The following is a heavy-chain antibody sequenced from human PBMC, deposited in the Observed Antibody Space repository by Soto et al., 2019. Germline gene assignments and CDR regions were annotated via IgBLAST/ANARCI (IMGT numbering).Heavy chain of an antibody. D-gene: IGHD5-18*01. CDR3: AKERGYSYGYDY. Sequence: QVQLVQSGAEVKKPGASVKVSCKASGYTFTSYGISWVRQAPGQGLEWMGCISAYNGNKNFEQKLQGRVTMTTDTSTSTAYMELRTLRSNDTAVYYCAKERGYSYGYDYWGQGTLVTVSS. CDR2: ISAYNGNK. J-gene: IGHJ4*02. CDR1: GYTFTSYG. V-gene: IGHV1-18*01.